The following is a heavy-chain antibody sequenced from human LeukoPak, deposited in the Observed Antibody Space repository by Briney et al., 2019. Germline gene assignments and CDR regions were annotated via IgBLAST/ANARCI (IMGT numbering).Heavy chain of an antibody. D-gene: IGHD1-1*01. Sequence: GLFLSLSCAASGCTLRSYAMTWVRHSRGMALECVSGIRGSGDSRFYTESVKGRFTVSRDNSKNTLYLQMDCLRAEDTAVYYCAKSPTGTFDYWGQGTLVTVSS. CDR1: GCTLRSYA. CDR3: AKSPTGTFDY. V-gene: IGHV3-23*01. CDR2: IRGSGDSR. J-gene: IGHJ4*02.